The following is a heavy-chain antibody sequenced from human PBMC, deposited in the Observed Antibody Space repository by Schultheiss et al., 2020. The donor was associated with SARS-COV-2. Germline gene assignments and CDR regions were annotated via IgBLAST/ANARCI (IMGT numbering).Heavy chain of an antibody. D-gene: IGHD3-3*01. CDR2: INAGNGDT. CDR3: ARWALGVRVDWYFDL. V-gene: IGHV1-3*01. CDR1: GYTFTYYA. Sequence: GESLKISCKASGYTFTYYAIHWVRQAPGQRPEWMGWINAGNGDTKYSQKFQGRITITRDTSASTLYMELSSLRSEDTAVYYCARWALGVRVDWYFDLWGRGTLVTVSS. J-gene: IGHJ2*01.